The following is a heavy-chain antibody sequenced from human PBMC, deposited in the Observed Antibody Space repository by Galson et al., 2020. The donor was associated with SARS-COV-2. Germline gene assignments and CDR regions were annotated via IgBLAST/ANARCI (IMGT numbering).Heavy chain of an antibody. CDR1: GGSSSGYY. Sequence: SATLSLTCAVYGGSSSGYYWSWIRQPPATGLEWIGEINHRGSTNYNPSLTSRVTISVDTSKNQFSLKLSSVTAADTAVYYCARGPKWGWQWLGFDYWGQGTLVTVSS. CDR3: ARGPKWGWQWLGFDY. J-gene: IGHJ4*02. D-gene: IGHD6-19*01. CDR2: INHRGST. V-gene: IGHV4-34*01.